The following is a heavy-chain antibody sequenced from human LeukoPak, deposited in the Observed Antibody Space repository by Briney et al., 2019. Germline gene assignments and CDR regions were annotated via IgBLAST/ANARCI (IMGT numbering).Heavy chain of an antibody. V-gene: IGHV3-21*01. D-gene: IGHD3-3*01. CDR2: ISSSSSYI. CDR3: ARDEAPYYDFWSGYYWRPYNSYYYYMDV. Sequence: PGGSLRLSCAASGFTFSSYSMNWVRQAPGKGLEWVSSISSSSSYIYYADSVKGRFTISRDNAKNSLYLQMNSLRAEDTAVCYGARDEAPYYDFWSGYYWRPYNSYYYYMDVWGKGTKVTVSS. J-gene: IGHJ6*03. CDR1: GFTFSSYS.